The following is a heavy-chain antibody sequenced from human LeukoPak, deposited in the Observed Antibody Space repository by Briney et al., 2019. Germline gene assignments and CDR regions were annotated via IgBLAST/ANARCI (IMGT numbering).Heavy chain of an antibody. J-gene: IGHJ4*02. Sequence: GRSLRLSCAASGFTFDNYAMHWVRQAPGKGLEWVSGIAWNRGNTGFADSVKGRFTISRDNAENSLYLQMNSPTPEDTAFYFCAKDMNSYGSGSSYNPWGPFDSWGQGALVTVSS. V-gene: IGHV3-9*01. CDR3: AKDMNSYGSGSSYNPWGPFDS. CDR2: IAWNRGNT. D-gene: IGHD3-10*01. CDR1: GFTFDNYA.